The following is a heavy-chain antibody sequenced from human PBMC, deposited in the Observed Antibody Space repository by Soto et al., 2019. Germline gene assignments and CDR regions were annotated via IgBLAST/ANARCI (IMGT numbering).Heavy chain of an antibody. Sequence: PGGSMRLSCAASGFTFSTYAMHWVRQAPGKGLEWVALMSYDGSNEHYADSVKGRFTISRDNSKNMLYPQMNSLRPEDTAVYYCAKDRGYSGYDSLDYWGQGTLVTVSS. J-gene: IGHJ4*02. D-gene: IGHD5-12*01. CDR2: MSYDGSNE. V-gene: IGHV3-30*18. CDR1: GFTFSTYA. CDR3: AKDRGYSGYDSLDY.